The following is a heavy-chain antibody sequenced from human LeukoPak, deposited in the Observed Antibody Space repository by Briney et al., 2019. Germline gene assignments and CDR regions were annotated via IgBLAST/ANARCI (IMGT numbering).Heavy chain of an antibody. Sequence: SSETLSLTCAVYGGSFSGYYWAWIRQSPEKGLEWIGGINYSGPTYYNTPLRSRVTISLDTAKNQFSLKLTSVTAADTAVYYCARDRWFRAAVASRGIDYWGQGKLVTVSS. V-gene: IGHV4-34*01. CDR2: INYSGPT. D-gene: IGHD6-19*01. CDR3: ARDRWFRAAVASRGIDY. J-gene: IGHJ4*02. CDR1: GGSFSGYY.